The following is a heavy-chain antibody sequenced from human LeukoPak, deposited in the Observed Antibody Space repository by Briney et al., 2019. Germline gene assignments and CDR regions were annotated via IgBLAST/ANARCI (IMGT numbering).Heavy chain of an antibody. J-gene: IGHJ2*01. CDR3: ARVPLESTSVSYWYFDV. V-gene: IGHV4-39*07. D-gene: IGHD1-1*01. CDR1: GGSISSFNYY. CDR2: IYYSGST. Sequence: SETLSLTCTVSGGSISSFNYYWAWIRQPPGKGLEWIGSIYYSGSTYYNPSVKSRVTISVDTSKNQFSLRLTSVTAADTADYFCARVPLESTSVSYWYFDVWGRGTLVTVSS.